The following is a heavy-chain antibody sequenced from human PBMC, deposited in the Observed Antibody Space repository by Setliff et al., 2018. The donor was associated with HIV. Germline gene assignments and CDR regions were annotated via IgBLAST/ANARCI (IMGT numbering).Heavy chain of an antibody. V-gene: IGHV4-31*03. Sequence: PSETLSLTCTVTGGSISSGGFYWTWTRQHPGKGLEWIGYIYNTGSTYHSPSLESRVTISVDTSKNQFSLKLSSVTAADTAVYYCAREYYDSSGYYYPTEHPTGFDPWGQGTLVTVSS. J-gene: IGHJ5*02. D-gene: IGHD3-22*01. CDR2: IYNTGST. CDR1: GGSISSGGFY. CDR3: AREYYDSSGYYYPTEHPTGFDP.